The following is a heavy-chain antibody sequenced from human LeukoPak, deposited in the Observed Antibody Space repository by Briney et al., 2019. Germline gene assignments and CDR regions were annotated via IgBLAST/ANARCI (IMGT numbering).Heavy chain of an antibody. J-gene: IGHJ4*02. CDR3: ARDPAWGAIDY. CDR2: IYSGGGT. D-gene: IGHD7-27*01. V-gene: IGHV3-66*01. Sequence: RGSLRLSRAASLFTVSSNYICWVRQAPGKRLEWVSVIYSGGGTYYAHSVKGRFTVSRDNAKNSLYLQMNSLRAEDTAVYYCARDPAWGAIDYWGQGTLVTVSS. CDR1: LFTVSSNY.